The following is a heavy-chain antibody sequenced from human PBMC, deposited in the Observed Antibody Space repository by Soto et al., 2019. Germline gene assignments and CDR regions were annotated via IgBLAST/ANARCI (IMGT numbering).Heavy chain of an antibody. CDR1: GGSISSSSYY. Sequence: PSETLSLTCTVSGGSISSSSYYWGWIRQPPGKGLEWIGSIYYSGSTYYNPSLKSRVTISVDTSMNQFSLKLSSVTAADTAVYYCARHPDSRSWYYLGPFDYWGQGTLVTVSS. CDR2: IYYSGST. J-gene: IGHJ4*02. V-gene: IGHV4-39*01. D-gene: IGHD6-13*01. CDR3: ARHPDSRSWYYLGPFDY.